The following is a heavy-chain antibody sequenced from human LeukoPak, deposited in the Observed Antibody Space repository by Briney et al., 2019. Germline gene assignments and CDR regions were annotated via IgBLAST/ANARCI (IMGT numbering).Heavy chain of an antibody. CDR3: ARVVRDIVVVPAAAPIYYYYYMDV. Sequence: SETLSLTCTVSGGSISGYYWSWIRQPPGKGLEWIGYIYYSGSTNYNPSLKSRVTISLDTSKNQFSLKLSSVTAADTAVYYCARVVRDIVVVPAAAPIYYYYYMDVWGKGTTVTVSS. CDR2: IYYSGST. J-gene: IGHJ6*03. CDR1: GGSISGYY. D-gene: IGHD2-2*01. V-gene: IGHV4-59*01.